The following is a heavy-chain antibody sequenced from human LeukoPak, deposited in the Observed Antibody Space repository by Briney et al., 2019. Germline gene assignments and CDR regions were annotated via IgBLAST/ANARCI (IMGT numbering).Heavy chain of an antibody. CDR2: IYYSGST. CDR1: GGSISSYY. Sequence: SETLSLTCTVSGGSISSYYWSWLRQPPGKGLEWIGYIYYSGSTNYNPSLKSRVTISVDTSKNQFSLKLSSVTAADTAVYYCARGTYDFWSGYHYGMDVWGRGTTVTVSS. D-gene: IGHD3-3*01. CDR3: ARGTYDFWSGYHYGMDV. J-gene: IGHJ6*02. V-gene: IGHV4-59*01.